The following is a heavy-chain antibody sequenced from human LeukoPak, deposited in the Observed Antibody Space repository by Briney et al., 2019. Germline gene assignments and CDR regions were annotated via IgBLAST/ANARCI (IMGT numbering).Heavy chain of an antibody. Sequence: ASVKVSCKASGYTFTGYYMHWVRQAPGQGLEWMGRINPNSGGTNYAQKFQGRVTMTRDTSISTAYMELSRLRSDDTAVYYCAGDGIFGVVMNWFDPWGQGTLVTVSS. V-gene: IGHV1-2*06. J-gene: IGHJ5*02. CDR3: AGDGIFGVVMNWFDP. D-gene: IGHD3-3*01. CDR1: GYTFTGYY. CDR2: INPNSGGT.